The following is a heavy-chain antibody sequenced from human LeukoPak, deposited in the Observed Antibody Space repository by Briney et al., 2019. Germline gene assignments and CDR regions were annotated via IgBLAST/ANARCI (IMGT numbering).Heavy chain of an antibody. V-gene: IGHV3-13*01. CDR2: IGRAGDT. J-gene: IGHJ6*02. CDR1: GFTFSSYD. Sequence: GGSLRLSCAASGFTFSSYDIHWVRQATGKGPEWVSGIGRAGDTYYPGSVKGRFTISRENAKNSLYLQMNSLRAGDTAVYYCAIVGYEGMDVWGQGTTVTVSS. CDR3: AIVGYEGMDV. D-gene: IGHD5-18*01.